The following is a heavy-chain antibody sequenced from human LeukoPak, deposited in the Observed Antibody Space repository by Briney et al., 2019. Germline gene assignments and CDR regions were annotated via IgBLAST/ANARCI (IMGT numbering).Heavy chain of an antibody. V-gene: IGHV1-8*01. CDR2: MNPNSGNT. D-gene: IGHD6-13*01. CDR3: ARRGSSWGTYYYYMDV. J-gene: IGHJ6*03. CDR1: GYTFTSYD. Sequence: GASVKVSCKASGYTFTSYDINWVRQATGQGLEWMGWMNPNSGNTGYAQKFQGRVTMTRNTSISTAYMELSSLRSEDTAVYYCARRGSSWGTYYYYMDVWGKGTTVAVSS.